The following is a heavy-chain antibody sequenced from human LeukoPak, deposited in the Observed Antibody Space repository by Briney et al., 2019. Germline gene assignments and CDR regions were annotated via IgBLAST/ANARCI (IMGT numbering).Heavy chain of an antibody. CDR2: ISGSGGST. CDR1: GFTFSGYA. V-gene: IGHV3-23*01. D-gene: IGHD2-21*02. J-gene: IGHJ4*02. Sequence: GGSLRLACAASGFTFSGYAMSWVRQAPGKGLEWVSAISGSGGSTYYADSVEGRFTISRDNSKNTLYLQMNSLRAEDTAVYYCAKAPHNYCGGDCYWYYFDYWGQGTLVPVSS. CDR3: AKAPHNYCGGDCYWYYFDY.